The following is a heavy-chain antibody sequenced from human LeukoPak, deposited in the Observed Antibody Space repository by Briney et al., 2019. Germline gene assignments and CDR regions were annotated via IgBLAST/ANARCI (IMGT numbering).Heavy chain of an antibody. CDR2: ISAYNGNT. J-gene: IGHJ4*02. CDR3: LRSDEGGRYYESFDY. V-gene: IGHV1-18*01. CDR1: GYTFTIYG. Sequence: ASVKVSCKASGYTFTIYGISWVRQAPGQGLEGMGWISAYNGNTNYAQKLQGRVTMTTDTSTSTAYMELRILGAAGTAASFWLRSDEGGRYYESFDYWGQGTLVTVPS. D-gene: IGHD1-26*01.